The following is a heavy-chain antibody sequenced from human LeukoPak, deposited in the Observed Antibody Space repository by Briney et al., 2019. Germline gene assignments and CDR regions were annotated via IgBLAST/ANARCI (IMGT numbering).Heavy chain of an antibody. J-gene: IGHJ3*02. CDR2: ISAYNGNT. CDR3: TRDRSHGDAFDI. CDR1: GYTFSSSG. V-gene: IGHV1-18*01. Sequence: ASVKVSCKASGYTFSSSGISWVRQAPGQGLEWVGWISAYNGNTDYAQKFQGRVTMTTDRPTSTGYMELRSLRSDDTAVYYCTRDRSHGDAFDIWGQRTMVIVSS.